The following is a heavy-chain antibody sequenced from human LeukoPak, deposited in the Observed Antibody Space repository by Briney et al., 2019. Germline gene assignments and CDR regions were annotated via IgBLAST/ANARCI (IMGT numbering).Heavy chain of an antibody. D-gene: IGHD3-22*01. J-gene: IGHJ4*02. CDR3: ARGLISSGYSPYFDY. Sequence: GGSLRLSCAASGLTFSSSSMNWVRQAPGKGLEWVSSISSSSNYMYYTDSVKGRFTIFRDNAENSPYLQMNSLRIEDTAVYYCARGLISSGYSPYFDYWGQGTLVTVSS. CDR1: GLTFSSSS. CDR2: ISSSSNYM. V-gene: IGHV3-21*01.